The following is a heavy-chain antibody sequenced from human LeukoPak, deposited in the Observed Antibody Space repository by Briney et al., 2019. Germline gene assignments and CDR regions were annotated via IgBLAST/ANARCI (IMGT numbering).Heavy chain of an antibody. Sequence: GGSLRLSCAASGFTVSSNYMSWVRQAPGKGLEWVSVIYSGGSTYYADSVKGRFTISRDNSKNTLYLQMNSLRAVDTAVYYCARVWYSSSWYLFDYWGQGTLVTVSS. CDR2: IYSGGST. J-gene: IGHJ4*02. CDR3: ARVWYSSSWYLFDY. V-gene: IGHV3-53*01. CDR1: GFTVSSNY. D-gene: IGHD6-13*01.